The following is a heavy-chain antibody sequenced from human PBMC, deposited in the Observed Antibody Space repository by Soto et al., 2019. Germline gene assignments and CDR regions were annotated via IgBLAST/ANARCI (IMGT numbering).Heavy chain of an antibody. Sequence: QVQLVQSGAEVKKPGASVKVSCKASGYTFTSYDFNWVRQATGQGPEWLGWMNPVSGDTGYSQKFQGRVTMTSDTSISTAYMELSSVRSEDTAVYYCGRTPRNWGFDFWVQGTQVTVSS. J-gene: IGHJ4*02. CDR1: GYTFTSYD. V-gene: IGHV1-8*01. CDR3: GRTPRNWGFDF. CDR2: MNPVSGDT. D-gene: IGHD7-27*01.